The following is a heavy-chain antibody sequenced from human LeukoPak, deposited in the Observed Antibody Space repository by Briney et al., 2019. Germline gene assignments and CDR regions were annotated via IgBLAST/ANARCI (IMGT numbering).Heavy chain of an antibody. J-gene: IGHJ6*02. CDR3: VRSTGYYYYGMDV. V-gene: IGHV3-23*01. CDR2: ISGGGAT. Sequence: GGSLRLSCAASGFIFSNYAVYWVRQAPGKGLEWVSVISGGGATTYADSVKGRFTISRDNSRNTVYLQMDNLRDEDLAVYYCVRSTGYYYYGMDVWGQGTTVTVS. CDR1: GFIFSNYA.